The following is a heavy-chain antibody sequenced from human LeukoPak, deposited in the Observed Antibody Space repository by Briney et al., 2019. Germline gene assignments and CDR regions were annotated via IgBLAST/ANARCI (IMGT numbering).Heavy chain of an antibody. CDR2: INPSGGST. CDR1: GYTFTSYY. Sequence: ASVKVSCKASGYTFTSYYMHWVRQAPGRGLEWMGIINPSGGSTSYAQKFQGRVTMTRDMSTSTVYMELSSLRSEDTAVYYCARGIRWEPLDYWGQGTLVTVSS. V-gene: IGHV1-46*01. J-gene: IGHJ4*02. D-gene: IGHD1-26*01. CDR3: ARGIRWEPLDY.